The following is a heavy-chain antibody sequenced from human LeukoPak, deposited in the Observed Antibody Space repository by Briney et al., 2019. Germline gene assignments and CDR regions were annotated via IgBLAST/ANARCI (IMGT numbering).Heavy chain of an antibody. CDR2: INPNSGGT. CDR1: GYTFTGHY. D-gene: IGHD3-9*01. CDR3: ASAILTAYYGLDY. V-gene: IGHV1-2*02. Sequence: ASVKVSCKTSGYTFTGHYMHWVRQAPGQGLEWMGWINPNSGGTNYAQMFQGRVTMTRDTSISTAYMELSRLRSDDTAVYYCASAILTAYYGLDYWGQGTVVTVSS. J-gene: IGHJ4*02.